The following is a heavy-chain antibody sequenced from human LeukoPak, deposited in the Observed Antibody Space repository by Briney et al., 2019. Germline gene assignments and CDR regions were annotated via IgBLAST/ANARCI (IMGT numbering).Heavy chain of an antibody. CDR3: ARARGIAVAGVDY. CDR2: LSYDGRNK. J-gene: IGHJ4*02. CDR1: GFTFSSYA. V-gene: IGHV3-30*04. D-gene: IGHD6-19*01. Sequence: PGGSLRLSCAASGFTFSSYAIHRVRQAPGKGPEWVGVLSYDGRNKYYADSVKGRFTISRDNSKNTLYLQMNSRRAEDTAVYYCARARGIAVAGVDYWGQGTLVTVSS.